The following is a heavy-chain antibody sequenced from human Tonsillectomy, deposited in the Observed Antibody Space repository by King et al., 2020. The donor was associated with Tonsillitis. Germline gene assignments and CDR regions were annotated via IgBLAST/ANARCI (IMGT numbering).Heavy chain of an antibody. CDR1: GFSFSDAW. CDR3: TTDWAVQPDVFLDY. D-gene: IGHD1-14*01. Sequence: VQLVESGGGLVKPGGSLRLSCAASGFSFSDAWMTWVRQAPGKGLEWLGRIRGKTHGGTVEYPAPEKGRFTISRDNFQNTVYLQMDSLKSEDTAVYYCTTDWAVQPDVFLDYWGRGTLVTVSS. J-gene: IGHJ4*02. V-gene: IGHV3-15*01. CDR2: IRGKTHGGTV.